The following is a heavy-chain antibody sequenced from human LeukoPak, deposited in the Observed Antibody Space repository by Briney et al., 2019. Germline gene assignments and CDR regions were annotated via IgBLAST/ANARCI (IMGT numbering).Heavy chain of an antibody. D-gene: IGHD3-9*01. CDR3: ARLRYFDWLLVPPPSYYYYYMDV. J-gene: IGHJ6*03. CDR1: GGSFSGYY. V-gene: IGHV4-34*01. Sequence: SETLSLTCAVYGGSFSGYYWSWIRQPPGKGLEWIGEINHSGGTNYNPSLKSRVTISVDTSKNQFSLKLSSVTAADTAVYYCARLRYFDWLLVPPPSYYYYYMDVWGKGTTVTVSS. CDR2: INHSGGT.